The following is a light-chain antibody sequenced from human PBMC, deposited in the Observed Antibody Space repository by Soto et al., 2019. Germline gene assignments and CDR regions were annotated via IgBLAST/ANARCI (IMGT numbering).Light chain of an antibody. J-gene: IGKJ5*01. Sequence: IVLTQSPATLSLSPGERATLSCRASQSVKSHVAWYQLKPGQSPRLLIFDTTNRATGTPTRFSGSGSGTDFTLTISRLEPEDFAVYYCQQRSNWPSITFGQGTRLEIK. CDR2: DTT. CDR1: QSVKSH. CDR3: QQRSNWPSIT. V-gene: IGKV3-11*01.